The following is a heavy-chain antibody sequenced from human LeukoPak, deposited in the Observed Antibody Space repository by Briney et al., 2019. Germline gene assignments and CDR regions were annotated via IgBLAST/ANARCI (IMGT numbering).Heavy chain of an antibody. J-gene: IGHJ3*02. Sequence: PSETLSLTCTVSGGSISSYYWSWIRQPPGKGLEWIGYIYYSGSTNYNPSLKSRVTISVDTSKNQFSLKLSSVTAADTAVYYCARHRRDYYDTRGYVDIWGQGTKVTVSS. CDR2: IYYSGST. CDR1: GGSISSYY. D-gene: IGHD3-22*01. V-gene: IGHV4-59*08. CDR3: ARHRRDYYDTRGYVDI.